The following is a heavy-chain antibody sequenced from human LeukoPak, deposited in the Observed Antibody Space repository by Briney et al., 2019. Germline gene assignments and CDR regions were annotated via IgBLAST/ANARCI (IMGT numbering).Heavy chain of an antibody. CDR3: ARTTMVRGTYYMDV. CDR1: GGSISSSSYY. J-gene: IGHJ6*03. Sequence: QSSETLSLTCTVSGGSISSSSYYWGWIRQPPGKGLEWIGSIYYSGSTYYNPSLKSRVTISVDTSKNQFSLKLSSVTAADTAVYYCARTTMVRGTYYMDVWGKGTTVTISS. D-gene: IGHD3-10*01. CDR2: IYYSGST. V-gene: IGHV4-39*07.